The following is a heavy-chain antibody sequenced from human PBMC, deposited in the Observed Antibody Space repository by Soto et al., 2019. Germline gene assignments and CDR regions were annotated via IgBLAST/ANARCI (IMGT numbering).Heavy chain of an antibody. Sequence: PGGSLRLSCAASGIIVSTNYMTWVRQAPGKGLEWISFIYSDGSTYYAGSVKGRFTISRDNSNNILYLQMNSLRAEDTAVYYCARAAAFDWLYGMDVWGQGTTVTVYS. D-gene: IGHD3-9*01. CDR1: GIIVSTNY. J-gene: IGHJ6*02. CDR2: IYSDGST. V-gene: IGHV3-53*01. CDR3: ARAAAFDWLYGMDV.